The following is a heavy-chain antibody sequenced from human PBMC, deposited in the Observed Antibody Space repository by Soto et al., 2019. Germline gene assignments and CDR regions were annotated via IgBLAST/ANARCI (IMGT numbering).Heavy chain of an antibody. J-gene: IGHJ4*02. Sequence: DVQLVESGGGLVKPGGSLRLSCAASGFNFHTYTMTWVRQAPGKGLEWVSYISGTSETIFYADSVNGRFTISRDNAKNSLYLQLNSLRDEETAVYYCATGYCRSDNCHFTHWGQGTLVTVSS. D-gene: IGHD2-2*03. CDR1: GFNFHTYT. V-gene: IGHV3-48*02. CDR3: ATGYCRSDNCHFTH. CDR2: ISGTSETI.